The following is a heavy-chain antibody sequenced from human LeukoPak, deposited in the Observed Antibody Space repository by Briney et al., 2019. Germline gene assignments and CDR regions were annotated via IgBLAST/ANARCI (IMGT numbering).Heavy chain of an antibody. D-gene: IGHD6-25*01. CDR1: GFTFSRNS. CDR3: ARGPPWYFDL. J-gene: IGHJ2*01. CDR2: ISTSSSYI. V-gene: IGHV3-21*06. Sequence: GGSLRLSCAASGFTFSRNSMNWVRQAPGKGLEWVSSISTSSSYIYYADSVKGRFTISRDNAKNSLFLQMKSLRAEDTAVYYCARGPPWYFDLWGRGTLVTVSS.